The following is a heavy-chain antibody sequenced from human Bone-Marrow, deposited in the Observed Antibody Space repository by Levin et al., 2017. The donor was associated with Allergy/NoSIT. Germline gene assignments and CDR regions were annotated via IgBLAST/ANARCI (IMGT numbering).Heavy chain of an antibody. CDR3: ARESMTATGGLDI. CDR1: GFSFRSHG. J-gene: IGHJ3*02. V-gene: IGHV3-33*01. CDR2: IRYDGSKK. D-gene: IGHD7-27*01. Sequence: GGSLRLSCVASGFSFRSHGMHWVRQAPGKGLEWVAVIRYDGSKKYYADSVKGRFTTSRDNSNNTLYVQMNSLRPEDTAVYYCARESMTATGGLDIWGQGTVVTVSS.